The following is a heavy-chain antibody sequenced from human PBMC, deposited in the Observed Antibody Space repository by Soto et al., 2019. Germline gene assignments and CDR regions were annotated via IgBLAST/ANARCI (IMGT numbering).Heavy chain of an antibody. D-gene: IGHD1-26*01. CDR3: AGRRAGDYYFDY. CDR2: IYYTGST. Sequence: LSLTCSVSGGSVSSSSYYWGWVRQPPGKGLEWIGTIYYTGSTSYSPSLKSRVTISVDTSKTQFSLNLNSVTAADTAVYYCAGRRAGDYYFDYWGQGTLVTVS. J-gene: IGHJ4*02. CDR1: GGSVSSSSYY. V-gene: IGHV4-39*01.